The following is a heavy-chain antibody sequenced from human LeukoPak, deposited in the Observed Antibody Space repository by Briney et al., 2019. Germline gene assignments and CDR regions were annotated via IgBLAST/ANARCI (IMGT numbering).Heavy chain of an antibody. J-gene: IGHJ4*02. Sequence: GASLQISCQGSGSLFTSYWISWGRQVPGKGLEWMGRIDPSDSYTNYSPSFQGHVTISADKSISTAYLQWSSLKASDTAMYYCAGSMITFGGVIVDYWGQGTLVTVSS. CDR1: GSLFTSYW. D-gene: IGHD3-16*02. CDR2: IDPSDSYT. CDR3: AGSMITFGGVIVDY. V-gene: IGHV5-10-1*01.